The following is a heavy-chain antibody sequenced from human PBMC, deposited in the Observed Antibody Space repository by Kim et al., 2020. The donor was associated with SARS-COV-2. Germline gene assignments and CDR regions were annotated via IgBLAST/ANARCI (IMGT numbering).Heavy chain of an antibody. D-gene: IGHD3-22*01. CDR1: GFTFSSYA. V-gene: IGHV3-30*04. CDR3: ARDDITMIVVVTAGLDY. Sequence: GGSLRLSCAASGFTFSSYAMHWVRQAPGKGLEWVAVISYDGSNKYYADSVKGRFTISRDNSKNTLYLQMNSLRAEDTAVYYCARDDITMIVVVTAGLDYWGQGTLVTVSS. J-gene: IGHJ4*02. CDR2: ISYDGSNK.